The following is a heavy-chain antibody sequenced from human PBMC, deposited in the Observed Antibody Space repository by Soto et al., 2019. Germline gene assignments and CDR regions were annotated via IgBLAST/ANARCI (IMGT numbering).Heavy chain of an antibody. CDR2: ISGSTGST. J-gene: IGHJ4*02. D-gene: IGHD6-19*01. V-gene: IGHV3-23*01. CDR1: GFTFSSYS. CDR3: AKDYITGWYYFDY. Sequence: EVKLLESGGGLVQPGGSLRLSCAASGFTFSSYSMSWVRQAPGKGLEWVSTISGSTGSTYYADSVKGRFTISRDSPKNTLYLQMSSLRAEDTAVYYCAKDYITGWYYFDYWGQGTLVTVSS.